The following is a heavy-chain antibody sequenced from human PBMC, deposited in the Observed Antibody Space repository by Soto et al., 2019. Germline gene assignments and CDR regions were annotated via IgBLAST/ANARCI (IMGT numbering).Heavy chain of an antibody. Sequence: GGSLRLSCAASGFTFSSYSMNWVRQAPGKGLEWVSYISSSSSTIYYADSVKGRFTISRDNAKNSLYLQMNSLRAEDTAVYYCARYFCGSCYSGFDYWGQGTLVPVSS. CDR1: GFTFSSYS. V-gene: IGHV3-48*01. CDR2: ISSSSSTI. J-gene: IGHJ4*02. D-gene: IGHD2-15*01. CDR3: ARYFCGSCYSGFDY.